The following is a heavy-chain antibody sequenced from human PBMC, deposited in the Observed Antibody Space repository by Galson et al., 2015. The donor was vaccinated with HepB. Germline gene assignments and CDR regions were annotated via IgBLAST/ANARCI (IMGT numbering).Heavy chain of an antibody. CDR1: GFTFSSYG. D-gene: IGHD3-22*01. J-gene: IGHJ4*02. Sequence: SLRLSCAASGFTFSSYGMHWVRQAPGKGLEWVAVISYDGSNKYYADSVKGRFTISRDNSKNTLYLQMNSLRAEDTAVYYCAKPTKSYDSSGYYWVVWSPIDYWGQGTLVTVSS. CDR3: AKPTKSYDSSGYYWVVWSPIDY. CDR2: ISYDGSNK. V-gene: IGHV3-30*18.